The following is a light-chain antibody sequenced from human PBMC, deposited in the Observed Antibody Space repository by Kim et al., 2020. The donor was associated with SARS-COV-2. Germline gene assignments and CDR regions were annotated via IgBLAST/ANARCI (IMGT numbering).Light chain of an antibody. CDR1: SLRSYY. CDR2: GKN. CDR3: NSRDSSGNPNVV. J-gene: IGLJ2*01. Sequence: LGQTVRITCQGDSLRSYYASWYQQKPGQAPVLVIYGKNNRPSGIPDRFSGSSSGNTASLTITGAQAEDEADYYCNSRDSSGNPNVVFSGGTQLTVL. V-gene: IGLV3-19*01.